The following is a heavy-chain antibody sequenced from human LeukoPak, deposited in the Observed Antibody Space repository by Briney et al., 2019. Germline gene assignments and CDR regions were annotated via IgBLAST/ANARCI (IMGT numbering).Heavy chain of an antibody. Sequence: ASVKVSCKASGYTFTGYYMHWVRQAPGQGLEWMGWINPNSGGTNYAQKFQGRVTMTRDTSISTAYMELSRLRSDDTAVYYCARDALEMATIPAHIDYWGRGTLVTVSS. CDR3: ARDALEMATIPAHIDY. V-gene: IGHV1-2*02. CDR2: INPNSGGT. CDR1: GYTFTGYY. J-gene: IGHJ4*02. D-gene: IGHD5-24*01.